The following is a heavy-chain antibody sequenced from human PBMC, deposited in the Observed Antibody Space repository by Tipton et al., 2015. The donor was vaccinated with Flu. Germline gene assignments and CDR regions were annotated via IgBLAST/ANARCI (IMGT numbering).Heavy chain of an antibody. CDR3: ARGFIRLCDY. CDR1: GFTFSSYE. CDR2: STPSGATI. D-gene: IGHD3-16*01. J-gene: IGHJ4*02. V-gene: IGHV3-48*03. Sequence: SLRLSCAASGFTFSSYEMQWVRQAPGKGLEWVSYSTPSGATIYYADSVKGRFTMSRDNAKNSLYLQMNNLRAEDTAVYYCARGFIRLCDYWGQGNLLTVSS.